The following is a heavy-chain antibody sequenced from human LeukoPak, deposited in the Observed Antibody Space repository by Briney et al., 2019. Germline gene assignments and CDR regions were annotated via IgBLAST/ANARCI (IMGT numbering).Heavy chain of an antibody. Sequence: GSLRLSCAASGFNFGIYSMSWIRQPPGKGLEWIGYIYYSGSTNYNPSLKSRVTISVDASKNQFSLKLSSVTAADTAVYYCARGLYATGFERFDYWGQGTLVTVSS. CDR3: ARGLYATGFERFDY. D-gene: IGHD2-8*01. V-gene: IGHV4-59*01. CDR2: IYYSGST. J-gene: IGHJ4*02. CDR1: GFNFGIYS.